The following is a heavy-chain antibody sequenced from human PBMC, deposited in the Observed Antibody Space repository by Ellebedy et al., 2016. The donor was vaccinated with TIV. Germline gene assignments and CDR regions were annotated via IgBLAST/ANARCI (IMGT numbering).Heavy chain of an antibody. V-gene: IGHV1-18*04. CDR1: GYALASDS. D-gene: IGHD1-1*01. CDR3: ATSATFIERGRADY. Sequence: ASVKVSCKASGYALASDSISWVRQAPGQGLEWMGGIVAHNGNRYYKQSLQDRVTMTTDTSTNTACMELRSLTSDDTAVYYCATSATFIERGRADYWGQGTLVTVSS. J-gene: IGHJ4*02. CDR2: IVAHNGNR.